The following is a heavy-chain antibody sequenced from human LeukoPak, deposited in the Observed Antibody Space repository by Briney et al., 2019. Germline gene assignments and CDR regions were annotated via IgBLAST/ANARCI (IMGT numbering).Heavy chain of an antibody. CDR3: ARDGTDSSWYFLDYYYYYGMDV. D-gene: IGHD6-13*01. CDR1: GFTFSSYG. Sequence: GGSLRLSCAASGFTFSSYGMHWVRQAPGKGLEWVAVISYDGSNKYYADSVKGRFTISRDNSKNTLYLQMNSLRAEDTAVYYCARDGTDSSWYFLDYYYYYGMDVWGQGTTVTVSS. V-gene: IGHV3-30*03. J-gene: IGHJ6*02. CDR2: ISYDGSNK.